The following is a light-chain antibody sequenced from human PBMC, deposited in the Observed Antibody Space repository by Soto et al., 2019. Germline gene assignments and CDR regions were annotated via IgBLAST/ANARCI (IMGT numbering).Light chain of an antibody. J-gene: IGKJ1*01. CDR2: AAS. V-gene: IGKV1-6*01. CDR1: QGIRID. CDR3: QQSYNTPPWT. Sequence: AIQMTQSPSSLSASVGDRVTITCRASQGIRIDLGWYQQKPGKAPKLLIYAASTLQTGVPSRFNGSGSGTDFTLTISSLQPEDFASYYCQQSYNTPPWTFGQGTKVDI.